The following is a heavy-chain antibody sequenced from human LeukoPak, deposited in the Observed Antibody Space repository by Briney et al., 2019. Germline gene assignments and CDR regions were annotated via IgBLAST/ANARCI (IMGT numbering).Heavy chain of an antibody. CDR3: ARGPALLWFGELPFDHNFDM. D-gene: IGHD3-10*01. J-gene: IGHJ3*02. Sequence: PSETLSLTCTVSGGSISSSDYYWSWIRQPPGKGLEWIGYIYYSGSTYYNPSLKSRVAISVDTSKNQFSLKVTSVTAADTAVYYCARGPALLWFGELPFDHNFDMWGQGTMVTVSS. CDR2: IYYSGST. V-gene: IGHV4-30-4*01. CDR1: GGSISSSDYY.